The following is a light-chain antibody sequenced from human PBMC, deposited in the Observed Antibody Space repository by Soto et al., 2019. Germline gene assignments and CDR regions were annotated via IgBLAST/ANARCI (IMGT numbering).Light chain of an antibody. CDR2: DAS. Sequence: DIQMTQSPSSVSASVGDRVIINCRASQDISSSLAWYQQKPGKAPKLLIYDASSLESGVPSRFSGSGSGTEFTLTISSLQPDDFATYYCQQSYSTPRTFGQGTKVDIK. J-gene: IGKJ1*01. CDR1: QDISSS. V-gene: IGKV1-12*01. CDR3: QQSYSTPRT.